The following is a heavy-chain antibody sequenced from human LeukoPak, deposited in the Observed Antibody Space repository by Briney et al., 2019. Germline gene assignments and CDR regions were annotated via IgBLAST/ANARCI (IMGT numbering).Heavy chain of an antibody. CDR3: AREEKSGNFDY. CDR2: INPSGGST. CDR1: GYTFTSYY. J-gene: IGHJ4*02. Sequence: ASVKVSCKASGYTFTSYYMHWVRQAPGQGLEWMGIINPSGGSTSYAQKFQGRVTMTRDTSASTVYMELSSLRSEDTAVYYCAREEKSGNFDYWGQGTLVTVSS. V-gene: IGHV1-46*01. D-gene: IGHD1-26*01.